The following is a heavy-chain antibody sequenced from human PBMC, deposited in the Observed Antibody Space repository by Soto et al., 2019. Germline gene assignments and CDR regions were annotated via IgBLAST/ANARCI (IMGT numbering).Heavy chain of an antibody. V-gene: IGHV3-23*01. J-gene: IGHJ5*02. CDR3: ARVKSRVDWFDP. Sequence: LRGYLRLSCAAPGFGFSNYAMSWVRQAPGKGLYWVSTIVNSGGRTYYADSVKGRFTISGDSSKNTLYLQMNSLRAEDTAVYYCARVKSRVDWFDPWGQGTLVTVSS. D-gene: IGHD3-22*01. CDR2: IVNSGGRT. CDR1: GFGFSNYA.